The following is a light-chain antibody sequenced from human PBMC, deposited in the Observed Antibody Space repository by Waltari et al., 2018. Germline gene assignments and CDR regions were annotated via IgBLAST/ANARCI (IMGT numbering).Light chain of an antibody. V-gene: IGKV3-15*01. CDR3: QQYNQWPLT. CDR2: DRS. J-gene: IGKJ4*01. CDR1: HAVSTN. Sequence: ETVMTQSPATLSVSPGGSVTPSCGASHAVSTNVAWYQHRPGQAPRLLIYDRSTRATDIPARFSGGGSGSDFTLTISNLQSEDFAEYYCQQYNQWPLTFGGGTKVEIK.